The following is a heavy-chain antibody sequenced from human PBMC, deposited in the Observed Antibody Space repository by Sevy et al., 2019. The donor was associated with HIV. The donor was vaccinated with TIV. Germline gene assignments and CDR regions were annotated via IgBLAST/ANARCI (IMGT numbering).Heavy chain of an antibody. CDR1: GGSINSFF. D-gene: IGHD3-22*01. CDR2: VYDSGNS. CDR3: ARGGGIYYDSRGFHPQYYFDS. J-gene: IGHJ4*02. Sequence: SETLSLTCAVSGGSINSFFWSWIRQSPGKGLEWIGYVYDSGNSEYNPSLRSRVTISVDTSKKQFSLMLCSVTTADKAVYYCARGGGIYYDSRGFHPQYYFDSWGQGTLVTVSS. V-gene: IGHV4-59*01.